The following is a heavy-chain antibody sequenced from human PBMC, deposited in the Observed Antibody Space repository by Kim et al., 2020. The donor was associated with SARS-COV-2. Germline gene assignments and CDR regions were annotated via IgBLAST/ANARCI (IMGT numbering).Heavy chain of an antibody. D-gene: IGHD6-13*01. J-gene: IGHJ5*02. V-gene: IGHV1-24*01. CDR2: FDPGDGET. CDR3: ATSSAVFGYSSSRRGWFDP. Sequence: ASVKVSCKVSGYTLTELSMHWVRQAPGKGLEWMGGFDPGDGETIYAQKFQGRVTMTEDTSTDTAYMELSSLRSEDTAVYYCATSSAVFGYSSSRRGWFDPWGQGTLVTVSS. CDR1: GYTLTELS.